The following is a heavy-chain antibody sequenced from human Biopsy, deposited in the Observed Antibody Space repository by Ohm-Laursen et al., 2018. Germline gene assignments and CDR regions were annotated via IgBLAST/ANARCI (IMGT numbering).Heavy chain of an antibody. CDR1: GGTSSNFA. CDR2: IIPLIGLT. J-gene: IGHJ4*02. V-gene: IGHV1-69*04. D-gene: IGHD2-15*01. CDR3: ARDCNGDNCGVDF. Sequence: ASVKVSCKTSGGTSSNFAINWVRQAPGQGLECMGRIIPLIGLTNHAQKFQSRVTITADKFTNTVYMELSSLRSDDTAVYFCARDCNGDNCGVDFWGQGTLVTVS.